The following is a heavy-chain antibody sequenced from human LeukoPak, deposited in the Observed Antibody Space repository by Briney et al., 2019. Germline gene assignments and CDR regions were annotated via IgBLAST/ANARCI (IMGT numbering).Heavy chain of an antibody. J-gene: IGHJ4*02. V-gene: IGHV4-39*01. D-gene: IGHD3-22*01. CDR2: IYYSGST. Sequence: SETLSLTCSVSGGSISRSSYYWGWTRQHPGKGLEWIGYIYYSGSTYYNPSLKSRVTISVDTSRNQFSLKLSSVTAADTAMYYCARHGRQTSGYYSWGQGNLVTVSS. CDR3: ARHGRQTSGYYS. CDR1: GGSISRSSYY.